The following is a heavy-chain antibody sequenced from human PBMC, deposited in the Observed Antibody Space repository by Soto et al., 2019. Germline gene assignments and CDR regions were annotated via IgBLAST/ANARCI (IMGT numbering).Heavy chain of an antibody. CDR3: ANDKFRYGSRTSCYRPQYFDY. V-gene: IGHV3-9*01. CDR1: GFTFDDYA. CDR2: ISWHSGSI. J-gene: IGHJ4*02. D-gene: IGHD2-2*02. Sequence: EVQLVESGGGLVQPGRSLRLSCAASGFTFDDYAMHWVRQAPGKGLEWVSGISWHSGSIGYADSVKGRVTISRDNAKNSLYLQMNSLRAEDTALYYCANDKFRYGSRTSCYRPQYFDYWGQGTLVTVSS.